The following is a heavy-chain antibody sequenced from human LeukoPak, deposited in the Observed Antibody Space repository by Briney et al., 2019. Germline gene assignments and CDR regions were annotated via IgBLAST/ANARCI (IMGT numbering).Heavy chain of an antibody. CDR3: ARGPGDYDASDI. V-gene: IGHV3-74*01. D-gene: IGHD4-11*01. J-gene: IGHJ3*02. Sequence: GGSLRLSCAASGFTFTNHWMHWVRQAPGMGLVWVSRLPPDELDIIYADSVKGRLTVSRDNVKQSLCLQMNNLRVEDMAVYYCARGPGDYDASDIWGQGTMVTVSS. CDR2: LPPDELDI. CDR1: GFTFTNHW.